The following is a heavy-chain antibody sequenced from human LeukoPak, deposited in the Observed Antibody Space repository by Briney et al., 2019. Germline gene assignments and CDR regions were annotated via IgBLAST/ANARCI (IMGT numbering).Heavy chain of an antibody. V-gene: IGHV4-38-2*02. CDR1: GYSISSGYY. D-gene: IGHD6-19*01. J-gene: IGHJ5*02. CDR3: AREAEQWLVKTWFDP. Sequence: SETLSLTCTVSGYSISSGYYWGWIRQPPGKGLEWIGSIYHSGNTYYNPSLMGRVTISVDTSKNQFSLRLTSVTVADTAVYYCAREAEQWLVKTWFDPWGQGTLVTVSS. CDR2: IYHSGNT.